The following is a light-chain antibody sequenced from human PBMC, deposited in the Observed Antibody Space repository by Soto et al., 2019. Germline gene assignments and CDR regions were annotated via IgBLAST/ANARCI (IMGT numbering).Light chain of an antibody. J-gene: IGLJ1*01. CDR2: EGS. Sequence: QSVLTQPASVSGSPGQSITISCSGTSSDVGSYNLVSWYQQHPGKAPKLMIYEGSKRPSGVSNRFSGSKSGTTASLTISGLQAEDEADYHCCSYAGSRTPLYVFGTGTKATVL. CDR1: SSDVGSYNL. V-gene: IGLV2-23*01. CDR3: CSYAGSRTPLYV.